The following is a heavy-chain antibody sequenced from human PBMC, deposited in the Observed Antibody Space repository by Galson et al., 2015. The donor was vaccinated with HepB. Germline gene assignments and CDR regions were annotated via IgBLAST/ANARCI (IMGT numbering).Heavy chain of an antibody. CDR2: IRSKAYGGTA. Sequence: SLRLSCAGSGFPFANNPMTWVRQAPGKGLEWVGFIRSKAYGGTAEHAASVRARFTISRDDSKSIVYLQMNSLKTEDTGMYYCTGGGSYYEYWGLGSQVTVSS. J-gene: IGHJ4*02. V-gene: IGHV3-49*04. D-gene: IGHD3-10*01. CDR3: TGGGSYYEY. CDR1: GFPFANNP.